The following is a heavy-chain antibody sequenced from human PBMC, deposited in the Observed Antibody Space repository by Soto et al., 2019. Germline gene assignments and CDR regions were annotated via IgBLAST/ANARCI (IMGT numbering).Heavy chain of an antibody. CDR1: GGSISSYY. D-gene: IGHD1-26*01. J-gene: IGHJ5*02. V-gene: IGHV4-59*01. CDR2: IYYSGST. Sequence: SETLSLTCTVSGGSISSYYWSWIRQPPGKGLEWIGYIYYSGSTNYNPSLKSRVTISVDTSKNQFSLKLSSVTAADTAVYYCARGDLWENWFDPWGQGTLVTVSS. CDR3: ARGDLWENWFDP.